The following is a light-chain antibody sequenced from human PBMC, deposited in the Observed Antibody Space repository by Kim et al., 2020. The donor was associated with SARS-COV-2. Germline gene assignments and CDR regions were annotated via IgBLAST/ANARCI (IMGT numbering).Light chain of an antibody. CDR2: GAT. CDR3: QQYGSSPPMYT. V-gene: IGKV3-20*01. Sequence: PGERATLACRASQTVYSSYVAWYQQKPGQAPRLVIYGATNRATGIPDRFSGSGSGTDFTLTISRLEPEDFAVYYCQQYGSSPPMYTFGQGTKLVIK. CDR1: QTVYSSY. J-gene: IGKJ2*01.